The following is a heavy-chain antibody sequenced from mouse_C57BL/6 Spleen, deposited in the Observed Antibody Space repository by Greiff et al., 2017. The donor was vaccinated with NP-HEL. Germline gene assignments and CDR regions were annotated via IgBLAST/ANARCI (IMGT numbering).Heavy chain of an antibody. D-gene: IGHD2-3*01. J-gene: IGHJ1*03. CDR3: ARKDGYWYFDV. CDR2: IYPGSGST. Sequence: VKLQESGAELVKPGASVKMSCKASGYTFTSYWITWVKQRPGQGLEWIGDIYPGSGSTNYNEKFKSKATLTVDTSSSTAYMQLSSLTSEDSAVYYCARKDGYWYFDVWGTGTTVTVSS. CDR1: GYTFTSYW. V-gene: IGHV1-55*01.